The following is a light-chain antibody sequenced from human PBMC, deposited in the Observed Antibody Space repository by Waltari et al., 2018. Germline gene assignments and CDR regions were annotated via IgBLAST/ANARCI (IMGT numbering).Light chain of an antibody. V-gene: IGKV1-39*01. CDR1: QSVSNN. CDR2: GAS. CDR3: QQSYRTPT. Sequence: DIEMTQSPSSLSASLGDRSTISCRASQSVSNNLHWYRQRPGTAPDLLIYGASILQSGVPSRFSGSGSGTHFTLTITSLQPEDFATYYCQQSYRTPTFGQGTKVEI. J-gene: IGKJ1*01.